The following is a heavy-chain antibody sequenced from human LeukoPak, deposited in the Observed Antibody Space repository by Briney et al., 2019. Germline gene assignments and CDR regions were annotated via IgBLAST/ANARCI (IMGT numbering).Heavy chain of an antibody. CDR1: GGSFSGYY. CDR2: INHSGST. CDR3: ASSWQLVRDCNY. Sequence: SETLSLTCAVYGGSFSGYYWSWIRQPPGKGLEWIGEINHSGSTNYNPSLKSRVTISVDTSKNQFSLKLSSVTAADTAVYYCASSWQLVRDCNYWGQGTLVTVSS. V-gene: IGHV4-34*01. D-gene: IGHD6-6*01. J-gene: IGHJ4*02.